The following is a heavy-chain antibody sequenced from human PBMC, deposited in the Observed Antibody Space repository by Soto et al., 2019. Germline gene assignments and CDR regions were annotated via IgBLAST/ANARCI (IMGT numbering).Heavy chain of an antibody. J-gene: IGHJ4*02. D-gene: IGHD6-19*01. Sequence: PGGSLRLSCAASGFTFSSYAMSWVRQAPGKGLDWVSAISGSGGDTYYTDSVRGRFTISRDNSKNTLYLQMNSLRAEDTAVYYCAKDHNSDLPDYWGQGTLVTVSS. CDR3: AKDHNSDLPDY. V-gene: IGHV3-23*01. CDR1: GFTFSSYA. CDR2: ISGSGGDT.